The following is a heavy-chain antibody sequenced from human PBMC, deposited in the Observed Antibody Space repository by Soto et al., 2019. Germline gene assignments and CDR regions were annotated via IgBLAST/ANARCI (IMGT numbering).Heavy chain of an antibody. V-gene: IGHV4-59*01. CDR1: GGSISSYY. D-gene: IGHD3-10*01. CDR2: IYYSGST. J-gene: IGHJ6*03. CDR3: GRERVGPYYYYIAV. Sequence: SETLSLTCTVSGGSISSYYWSWIRQPPGKGLEWIGYIYYSGSTNYNPSLKSRVTISVDTSKNKFSLKLSTVTAADTAVYYGGRERVGPYYYYIAVWGKGTTVTVSS.